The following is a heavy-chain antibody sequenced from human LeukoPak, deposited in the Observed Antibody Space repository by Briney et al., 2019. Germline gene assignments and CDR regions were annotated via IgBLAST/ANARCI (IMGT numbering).Heavy chain of an antibody. CDR1: GFTFSNYD. CDR3: AKTSYYGSGSELPDY. Sequence: GGSLRLSCAASGFTFSNYDMNWVRQAPGKGLEWVSYISSSSSTIFYAGSVKGRFTISRDNAKNSLYLQMNSLRAEDTAVYYCAKTSYYGSGSELPDYWGQGTLVTVSS. CDR2: ISSSSSTI. V-gene: IGHV3-48*03. D-gene: IGHD3-10*01. J-gene: IGHJ4*02.